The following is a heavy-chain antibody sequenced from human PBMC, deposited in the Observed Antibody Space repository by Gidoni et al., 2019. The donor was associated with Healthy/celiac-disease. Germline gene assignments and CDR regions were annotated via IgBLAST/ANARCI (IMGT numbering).Heavy chain of an antibody. CDR3: AKDSFGYCTNGVCYRPFDY. J-gene: IGHJ4*02. CDR2: SSGSGGRT. CDR1: GFPFSHYA. Sequence: EVQLVESGGGLVQPGGFLSLSCASSGFPFSHYAMRRVRQAPGKGLEWVSASSGSGGRTYYADSVKGRFTISRDNSKNTLYLQMNSLRAEDTAVYYCAKDSFGYCTNGVCYRPFDYWGQGTLVTVSS. D-gene: IGHD2-8*01. V-gene: IGHV3-23*04.